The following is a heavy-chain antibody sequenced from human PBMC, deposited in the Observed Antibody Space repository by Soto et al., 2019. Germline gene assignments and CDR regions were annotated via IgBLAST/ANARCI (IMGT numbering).Heavy chain of an antibody. D-gene: IGHD1-26*01. CDR2: ISSSGSTI. CDR1: GFTFSSYE. V-gene: IGHV3-48*03. CDR3: AIEPRDILGATTPFDY. J-gene: IGHJ4*02. Sequence: PGGSLRLSCAASGFTFSSYEMNWVRQAPGKGLEWISYISSSGSTIYYADSVKGRFTISRDNAKNSLYLQMNSLRAEDTAVYYCAIEPRDILGATTPFDYWGQGTLVTVSS.